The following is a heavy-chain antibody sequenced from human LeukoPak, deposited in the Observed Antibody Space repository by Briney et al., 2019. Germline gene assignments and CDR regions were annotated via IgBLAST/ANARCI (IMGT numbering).Heavy chain of an antibody. D-gene: IGHD6-6*01. Sequence: ASVKVSCKASGYTFTGYYMHWVRQAPGQGLEWMGWINPNTGGTNYAQKFQGRVTMTRDTSISTAYMELGRLGSDDTAVYYCARSGYGSSSHIYYWGQGTLVTVSS. CDR3: ARSGYGSSSHIYY. CDR1: GYTFTGYY. V-gene: IGHV1-2*02. CDR2: INPNTGGT. J-gene: IGHJ4*02.